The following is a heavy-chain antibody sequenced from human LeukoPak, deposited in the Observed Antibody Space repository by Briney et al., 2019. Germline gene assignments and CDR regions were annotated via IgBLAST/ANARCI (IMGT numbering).Heavy chain of an antibody. Sequence: ASVKVSCKASGYTFTGYYMHWVRQAPGQGLEWMGWINPNSGGTNYAQKFQGRVTMTRDTSNSTAYMELSRLRSDDTAVYYCARSDGYNHPFDYWGQGTLVTVSS. CDR2: INPNSGGT. J-gene: IGHJ4*02. CDR1: GYTFTGYY. D-gene: IGHD5-24*01. V-gene: IGHV1-2*02. CDR3: ARSDGYNHPFDY.